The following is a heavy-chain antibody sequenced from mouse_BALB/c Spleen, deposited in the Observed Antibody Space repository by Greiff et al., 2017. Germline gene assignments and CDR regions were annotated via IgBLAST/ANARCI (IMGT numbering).Heavy chain of an antibody. Sequence: VQLQQSGPVLVKPGASVKVSCKASGYSFTDYNMYWVQQSHGKSLEWIGYIDPYNGGTSYNQKFKGKATLTVNKSSSTAFMHLNSLTSEDSAVYYCARSHSYDSSSFAYWGQGTLVTVSA. D-gene: IGHD1-1*01. V-gene: IGHV1S135*01. CDR3: ARSHSYDSSSFAY. CDR1: GYSFTDYN. J-gene: IGHJ3*01. CDR2: IDPYNGGT.